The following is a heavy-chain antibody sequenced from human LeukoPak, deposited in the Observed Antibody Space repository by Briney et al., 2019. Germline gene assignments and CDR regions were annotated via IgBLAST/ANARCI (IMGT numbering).Heavy chain of an antibody. D-gene: IGHD3-10*01. J-gene: IGHJ4*02. V-gene: IGHV1-46*01. CDR3: ARDRAGVLWFGELSGDY. CDR1: GYTFTSYY. CDR2: INPSGGST. Sequence: ASVKVSCKASGYTFTSYYMHWVRQAPGQGLEWMGIINPSGGSTSYAQKLQGRVTMTRDTSTSTVYMKLSSLRSEDTAVYYCARDRAGVLWFGELSGDYWGQGTLVTVSS.